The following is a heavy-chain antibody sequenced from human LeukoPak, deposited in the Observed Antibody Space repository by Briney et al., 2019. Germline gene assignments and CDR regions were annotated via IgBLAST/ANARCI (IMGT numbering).Heavy chain of an antibody. CDR2: IYYSGST. V-gene: IGHV4-39*02. CDR1: GGSISSSSYY. D-gene: IGHD6-13*01. Sequence: PSETLSLTCTVSGGSISSSSYYWGWIRQPPGKGLEWIGSIYYSGSTYYNPSLKSRVTISVDTSKNQFSLKLSSVTAADTAVYYCARDPPAAAGDYWGQGTLVIVSS. J-gene: IGHJ4*02. CDR3: ARDPPAAAGDY.